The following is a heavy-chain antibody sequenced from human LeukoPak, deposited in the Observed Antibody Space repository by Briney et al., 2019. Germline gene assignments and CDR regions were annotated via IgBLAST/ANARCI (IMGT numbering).Heavy chain of an antibody. CDR2: IRRKAHGGTT. V-gene: IGHV3-49*04. J-gene: IGHJ4*02. CDR1: GFTFGDYA. D-gene: IGHD3-22*01. CDR3: TRVTYYYDNSGYFHFDS. Sequence: GGSLRPSCTTSGFTFGDYAMSWVRQAPGKGLEWVSFIRRKAHGGTTEYAASVKGRFSSSRDDSKSIAYLQMNSLKTEDTAVYFCTRVTYYYDNSGYFHFDSWGQGSLVTVSS.